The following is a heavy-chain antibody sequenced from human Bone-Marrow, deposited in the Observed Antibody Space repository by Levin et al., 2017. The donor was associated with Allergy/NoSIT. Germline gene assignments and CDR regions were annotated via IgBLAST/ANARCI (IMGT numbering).Heavy chain of an antibody. Sequence: GGSLRLSCEASGFTFSDYTINWVRQAPGKGLEWVSCISDGNSDTYYTDSVRGRFIISRDDAKNSLFLQMHSLRAEDTAVYYCARDYNFDFWGQGTLVTVSS. CDR2: ISDGNSDT. D-gene: IGHD4-11*01. CDR3: ARDYNFDF. CDR1: GFTFSDYT. V-gene: IGHV3-48*01. J-gene: IGHJ4*02.